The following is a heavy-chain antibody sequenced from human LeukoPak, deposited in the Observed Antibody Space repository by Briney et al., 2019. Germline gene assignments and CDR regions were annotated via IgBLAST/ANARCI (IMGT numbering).Heavy chain of an antibody. Sequence: SESLSLTCVVYGRSFSSYYWSWIRQPPGKGLEWIGAINHGGSTSNNPSSKSRVTITADTSKNQYSLKLSSVTAADTAVYYCARGDYSNYDWYFDFWGQGSLVTVSS. J-gene: IGHJ4*02. V-gene: IGHV4-34*01. CDR1: GRSFSSYY. D-gene: IGHD4-11*01. CDR2: INHGGST. CDR3: ARGDYSNYDWYFDF.